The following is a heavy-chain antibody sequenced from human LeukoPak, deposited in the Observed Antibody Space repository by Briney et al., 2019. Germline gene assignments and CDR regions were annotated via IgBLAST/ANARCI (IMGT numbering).Heavy chain of an antibody. Sequence: PSETLSLTCGVYGGSFGGYFWNWIRQAPGKGLEWIGEINHSGHTNFNPTLKSRVTLSVDTSNQQISLKLTSVTAADTAVYYCVTYYYGSSAPKRNYWGQGILVTVSS. V-gene: IGHV4-34*01. CDR3: VTYYYGSSAPKRNY. CDR1: GGSFGGYF. D-gene: IGHD3-22*01. J-gene: IGHJ4*02. CDR2: INHSGHT.